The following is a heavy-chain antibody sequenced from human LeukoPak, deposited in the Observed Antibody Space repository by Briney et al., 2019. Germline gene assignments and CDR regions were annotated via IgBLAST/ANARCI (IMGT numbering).Heavy chain of an antibody. Sequence: SETLSLTCAVYGVTFSGYYWHWIRQPPGKGLEWVGVINHSGGTNYNPSLKGRVTISVDTSKNQFPLKLSSVTAADTAVYYCAREHKYQQWLVRGSFGRTPWFDPWGQGTLVTVSS. CDR1: GVTFSGYY. CDR2: INHSGGT. J-gene: IGHJ5*02. CDR3: AREHKYQQWLVRGSFGRTPWFDP. D-gene: IGHD6-19*01. V-gene: IGHV4-34*01.